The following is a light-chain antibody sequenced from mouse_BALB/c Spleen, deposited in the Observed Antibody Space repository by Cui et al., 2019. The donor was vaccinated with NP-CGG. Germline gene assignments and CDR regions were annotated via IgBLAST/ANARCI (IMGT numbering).Light chain of an antibody. V-gene: IGLV1*01. J-gene: IGLJ1*01. CDR3: ALWYSNHWV. CDR2: GTN. CDR1: TGAVTTSNY. Sequence: AVVNQDSATTTSPCETVTLTCRSSTGAVTTSNYANWVQEKPDHLFTGLIGGTNNRPPGVPARFSGSLIGDKAALTITGAQTEDEAIYFCALWYSNHWVFGGGTKLTVL.